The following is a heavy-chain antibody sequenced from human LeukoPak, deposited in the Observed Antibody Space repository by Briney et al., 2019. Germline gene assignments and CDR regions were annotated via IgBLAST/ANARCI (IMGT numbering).Heavy chain of an antibody. D-gene: IGHD5-18*01. V-gene: IGHV3-23*01. CDR2: ISGGGGTT. Sequence: GGSLRLSCVVSGFSFSNYWMDWVRQAPGKGLEWVSAISGGGGTTVYADSVKGRFTISRDNSKNTLFLQMNSLRAEDTAIYYCAKRYSQGTFDYWGQGTLVTVSS. J-gene: IGHJ4*02. CDR1: GFSFSNYW. CDR3: AKRYSQGTFDY.